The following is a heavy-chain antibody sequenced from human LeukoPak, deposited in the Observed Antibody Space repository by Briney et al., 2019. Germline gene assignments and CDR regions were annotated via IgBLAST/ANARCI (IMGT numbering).Heavy chain of an antibody. CDR2: IYYIGRT. CDR3: ARHVDTAVVLYFDY. CDR1: GGSFSGYY. D-gene: IGHD5-18*01. Sequence: SETLSLTCAVYGGSFSGYYWSWIRQPPGKGLEWIGYIYYIGRTNYNPSLKSRVTISVDTPKNQFSLMLTSVTAADTAVYYCARHVDTAVVLYFDYWGHGALVTVSS. V-gene: IGHV4-59*01. J-gene: IGHJ4*01.